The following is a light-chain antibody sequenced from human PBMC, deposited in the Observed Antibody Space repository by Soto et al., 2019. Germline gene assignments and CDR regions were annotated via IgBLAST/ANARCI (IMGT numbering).Light chain of an antibody. J-gene: IGLJ2*01. CDR1: SGHSSYA. V-gene: IGLV4-69*01. Sequence: QAVVTQSPSASASLGASVRLTCTLSSGHSSYAIAWHQQQPEKGPRYLMKLNGDGSHSKGDGIPDRFSGSSSGAERYLTISSLQSEDEADYYCQTWGTDVVFGGGTKVTVL. CDR3: QTWGTDVV. CDR2: LNGDGSH.